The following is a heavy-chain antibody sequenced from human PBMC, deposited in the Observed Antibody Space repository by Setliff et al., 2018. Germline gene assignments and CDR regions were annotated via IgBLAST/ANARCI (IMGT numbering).Heavy chain of an antibody. J-gene: IGHJ4*02. CDR1: GYTFTSYG. CDR3: AKGQITMIVVAIFDY. V-gene: IGHV1-18*01. CDR2: ISVYNGKT. Sequence: ASVKVSCKASGYTFTSYGFSWVRQAPGQGLEWMGWISVYNGKTKYAQKFQGRVTMTTDTSTRTAYMEVTSLRSDDTAVYYCAKGQITMIVVAIFDYWGQGTLVTVSS. D-gene: IGHD3-22*01.